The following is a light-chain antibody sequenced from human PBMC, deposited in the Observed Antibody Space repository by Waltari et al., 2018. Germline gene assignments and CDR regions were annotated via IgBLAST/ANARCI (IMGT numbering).Light chain of an antibody. CDR1: QSVLYSSNNKNY. CDR2: WAS. Sequence: DIVMTQSPDSLDVSLGERATINCKSSQSVLYSSNNKNYLAWYQQKPGHPPNLLIYWASTRESGVPDRFSGSGSGTDFTLTISSLQAEDVAVYFCQQYYATPSFGQGTKVEIK. J-gene: IGKJ1*01. CDR3: QQYYATPS. V-gene: IGKV4-1*01.